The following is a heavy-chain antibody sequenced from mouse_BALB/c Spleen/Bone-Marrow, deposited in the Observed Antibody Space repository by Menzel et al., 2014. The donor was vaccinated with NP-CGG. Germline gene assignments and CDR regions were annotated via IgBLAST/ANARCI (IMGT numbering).Heavy chain of an antibody. CDR2: IYPGDGET. V-gene: IGHV1-80*01. Sequence: QVQLQQSGAELVRPGSSVKISCKASGYAFSSFWMNWVKQRPGQGLEWIGQIYPGDGETNYNGKFKGKATLTADKSSGTAYMQLSSLTSEDSAVYFCARDDYGPDYWGQGTTLTVSS. CDR3: ARDDYGPDY. D-gene: IGHD2-4*01. J-gene: IGHJ2*01. CDR1: GYAFSSFW.